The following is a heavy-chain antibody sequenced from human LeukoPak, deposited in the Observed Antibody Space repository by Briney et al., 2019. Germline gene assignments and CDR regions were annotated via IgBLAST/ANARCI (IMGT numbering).Heavy chain of an antibody. D-gene: IGHD2-8*02. J-gene: IGHJ4*02. Sequence: VASVKVSCKASGGNFRSYSITWVRQAPGQGLEWMGGIIPLFGATNYAQNFQGRVVITADDSRTTANVELSGLTSEDTATYYCVFSEVGTPFCTASTCWNSWGQGTLVIVSS. CDR3: VFSEVGTPFCTASTCWNS. V-gene: IGHV1-69*01. CDR2: IIPLFGAT. CDR1: GGNFRSYS.